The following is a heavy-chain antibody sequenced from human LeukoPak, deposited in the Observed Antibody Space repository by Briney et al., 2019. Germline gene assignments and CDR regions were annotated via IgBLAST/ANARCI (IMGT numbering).Heavy chain of an antibody. V-gene: IGHV1-69-2*01. CDR2: VDPEDGET. D-gene: IGHD3-3*01. J-gene: IGHJ4*02. Sequence: ASVKVSCKVSGYIFSDYYIHWVQQAPGKGLEWMGLVDPEDGETIYAEEFQARVTITADTSRDIAYMELSSLRFDDTAVYCCATLGGRAGLRFLESPGASHYWGQGTLATVSS. CDR1: GYIFSDYY. CDR3: ATLGGRAGLRFLESPGASHY.